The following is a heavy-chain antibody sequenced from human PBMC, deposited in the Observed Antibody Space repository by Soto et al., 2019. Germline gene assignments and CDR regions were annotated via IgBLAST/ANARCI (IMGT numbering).Heavy chain of an antibody. D-gene: IGHD6-19*01. CDR3: ARELSVREYSSGWYYFDY. J-gene: IGHJ4*02. CDR1: GFTFSSYW. Sequence: GGSLRLSCAASGFTFSSYWMSWVRQAPGKGLEWVANIKQDGSEKYYVDSVKGRFTISRDNAKNSLYLQMNSLRAEDTAVYYWARELSVREYSSGWYYFDYWGQGTLVTVSS. V-gene: IGHV3-7*05. CDR2: IKQDGSEK.